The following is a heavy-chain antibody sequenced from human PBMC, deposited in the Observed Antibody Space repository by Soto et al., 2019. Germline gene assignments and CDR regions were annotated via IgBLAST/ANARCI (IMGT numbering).Heavy chain of an antibody. CDR1: GFTFSSYA. V-gene: IGHV3-64*01. D-gene: IGHD6-6*01. CDR2: ISSNGGST. Sequence: EVXXXXSXGGXXXXGGSLRXXCAAXGFTFSSYAMHWVRQAPGKXXXYVSAISSNGGSTYYANSVKGRFTISRXNXKNXXXXXXXXLXAEDMAVYYCARESARPGRGAFDIWGQGTMVTVSS. CDR3: ARESARPGRGAFDI. J-gene: IGHJ3*02.